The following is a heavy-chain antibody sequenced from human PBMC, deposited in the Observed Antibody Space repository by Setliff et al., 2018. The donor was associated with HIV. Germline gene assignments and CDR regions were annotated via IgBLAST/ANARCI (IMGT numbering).Heavy chain of an antibody. J-gene: IGHJ6*02. CDR3: ARGHCSGTNCYGVDYYGMDV. V-gene: IGHV4-61*05. D-gene: IGHD2-2*01. CDR2: IYHSEYT. Sequence: PSETLSLTCTVSGGSISSSSYSWGWIRQPPGKGLEWIGEIYHSEYTNYNASLKSRVSMSVDKSKNQFSLKLTSVTAADTAVYYCARGHCSGTNCYGVDYYGMDVWGQGTTVTVSS. CDR1: GGSISSSSYS.